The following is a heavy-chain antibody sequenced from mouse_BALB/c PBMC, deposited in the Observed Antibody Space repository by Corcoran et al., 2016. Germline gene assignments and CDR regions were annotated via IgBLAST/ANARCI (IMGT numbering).Heavy chain of an antibody. CDR3: ARGTTVVADY. CDR1: GYNIKDTY. J-gene: IGHJ2*01. D-gene: IGHD1-1*01. CDR2: IDPANGNT. Sequence: EVQLQQSGAELVKPGASVKLSCTASGYNIKDTYMHWVKQRPEQGLEWIGRIDPANGNTKYDPKFQGKATITADTSSNTAYLQLSSLTSEDTAVYYCARGTTVVADYWGQGTTLTVSS. V-gene: IGHV14-3*02.